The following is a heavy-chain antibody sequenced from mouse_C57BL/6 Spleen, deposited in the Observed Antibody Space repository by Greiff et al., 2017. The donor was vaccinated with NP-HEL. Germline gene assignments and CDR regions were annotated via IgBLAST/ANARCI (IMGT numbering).Heavy chain of an antibody. D-gene: IGHD2-3*01. Sequence: QVQLQQPGAELVMPGASVKLSCKASGYTFTSYWMHWVKQRPGQGLEWIGEIVPSDSYTNYNQKFKGKSKLTVDKSSSTAYMQLSSLTSEDSAVYYCARSDDGYPAWFAYWGQGTLVTVSA. J-gene: IGHJ3*01. CDR1: GYTFTSYW. V-gene: IGHV1-69*01. CDR2: IVPSDSYT. CDR3: ARSDDGYPAWFAY.